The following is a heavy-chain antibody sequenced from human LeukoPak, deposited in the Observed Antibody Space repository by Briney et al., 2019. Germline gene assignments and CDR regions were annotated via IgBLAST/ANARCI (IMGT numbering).Heavy chain of an antibody. J-gene: IGHJ4*02. CDR2: IIPIFGTA. V-gene: IGHV1-69*13. CDR1: GGTFSSYA. Sequence: SVKVSCKASGGTFSSYAISWMRRAPGQGLEWMGGIIPIFGTANYAQKFQGRVTITADESTSTAYMELSSLRSEDTAVYYCARGQWEQDPYYFDYWGQGTLVTVSS. CDR3: ARGQWEQDPYYFDY. D-gene: IGHD1-26*01.